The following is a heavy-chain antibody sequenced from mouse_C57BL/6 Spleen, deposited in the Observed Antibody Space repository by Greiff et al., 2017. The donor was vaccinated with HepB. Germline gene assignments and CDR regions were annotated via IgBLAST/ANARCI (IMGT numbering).Heavy chain of an antibody. J-gene: IGHJ2*01. CDR1: GYTFTSYW. D-gene: IGHD1-1*01. CDR2: IDPNSGGT. CDR3: ARRGWSYYGSSPSYYFDY. Sequence: QVQLQQPGAELVKPGASVKLSCKASGYTFTSYWMHWVKQRPGRGLEWIGRIDPNSGGTKYNEKFKSKATLTVDKPSSTAYMQLSSLTSEDSAVYYCARRGWSYYGSSPSYYFDYGGQGTTLTVSS. V-gene: IGHV1-72*01.